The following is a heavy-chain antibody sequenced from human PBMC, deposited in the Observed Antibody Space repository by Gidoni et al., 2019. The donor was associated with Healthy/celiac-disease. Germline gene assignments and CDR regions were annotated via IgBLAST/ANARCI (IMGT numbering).Heavy chain of an antibody. CDR2: INHSGST. Sequence: QVQLQQWGAGLLKPSETLSLTCAVYGGSFSGYYWSWIRQPPGKGLEWIGEINHSGSTNYNPSLKSRVTISVDTSKNQFSLKLSSVTAADTAVYYCARLVTVTTYYFDYWGQGTLVTVSS. V-gene: IGHV4-34*01. CDR3: ARLVTVTTYYFDY. J-gene: IGHJ4*02. D-gene: IGHD4-17*01. CDR1: GGSFSGYY.